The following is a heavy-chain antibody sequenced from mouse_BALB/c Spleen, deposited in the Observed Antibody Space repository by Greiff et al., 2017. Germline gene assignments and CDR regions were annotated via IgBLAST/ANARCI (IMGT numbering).Heavy chain of an antibody. CDR1: GFTFSDYY. J-gene: IGHJ2*01. CDR2: ISDGGSYT. Sequence: EVKLMESGGGLVKPGGSLKLSCAASGFTFSDYYMYWVRQTPEKRLEWVATISDGGSYTYYPDSVKGRFTISRDNAKNNLYLQMSSLKSEDTAMYYWSRVCYGSWGQGTTLTVSS. V-gene: IGHV5-4*02. CDR3: SRVCYGS. D-gene: IGHD1-1*01.